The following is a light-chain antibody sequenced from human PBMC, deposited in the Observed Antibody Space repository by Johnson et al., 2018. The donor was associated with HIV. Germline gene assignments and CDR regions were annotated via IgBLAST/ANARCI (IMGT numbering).Light chain of an antibody. Sequence: QSVLTQPPSVSAAPGQKVTISCSGSRSNIGNNYVSWYQQLPGTAPKLLISNNSNRPSGIPDRFSGSKSGTSATLAITGLQTGDEADYYCGAWDSSLCAYVFGTGTQVTV. CDR1: RSNIGNNY. J-gene: IGLJ1*01. V-gene: IGLV1-51*01. CDR3: GAWDSSLCAYV. CDR2: NNS.